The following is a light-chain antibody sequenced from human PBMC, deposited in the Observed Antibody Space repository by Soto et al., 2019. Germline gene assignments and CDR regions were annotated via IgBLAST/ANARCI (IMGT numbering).Light chain of an antibody. CDR1: QSISSY. J-gene: IGKJ1*01. V-gene: IGKV1-39*01. Sequence: DIQMTQSPSSLSASIGYRVTITCRSSQSISSYLNWYQQKPGKAPKLLIYGASTLQGGVPSRFSGSGSGTDFTLTISSLQPEDFATYYCQRSYGSPPWTFGQGTKV. CDR3: QRSYGSPPWT. CDR2: GAS.